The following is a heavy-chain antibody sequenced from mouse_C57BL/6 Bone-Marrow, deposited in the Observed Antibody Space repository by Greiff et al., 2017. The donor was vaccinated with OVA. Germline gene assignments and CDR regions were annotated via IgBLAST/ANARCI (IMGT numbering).Heavy chain of an antibody. CDR3: ARTGTGVAY. CDR2: IWSGGST. D-gene: IGHD4-1*01. V-gene: IGHV2-2*01. J-gene: IGHJ3*01. Sequence: QVQLQQSGPGLVQPSQSLSITCTVSGFSLTSYGVHWVRQSPGKGLEWLGVIWSGGSTDYNAAFISRLSISKDNSKSQVFFKMNSLQADDTAIYYCARTGTGVAYWGQGTLVTVSA. CDR1: GFSLTSYG.